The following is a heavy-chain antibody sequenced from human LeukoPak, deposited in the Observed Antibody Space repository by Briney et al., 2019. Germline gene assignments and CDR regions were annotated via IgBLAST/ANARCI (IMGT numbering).Heavy chain of an antibody. D-gene: IGHD6-19*01. V-gene: IGHV3-23*01. CDR3: AKGDSGGWFYYFDF. CDR1: GFTFNNYA. CDR2: ISGSGGST. J-gene: IGHJ4*02. Sequence: GGSLRLSCAASGFTFNNYAMSWVRQAPGRGLEWVSAISGSGGSTYYADSVKGRFTISRDNSKNTLYLQMNSLRAEDTAVYYCAKGDSGGWFYYFDFWGQGTLVTVSS.